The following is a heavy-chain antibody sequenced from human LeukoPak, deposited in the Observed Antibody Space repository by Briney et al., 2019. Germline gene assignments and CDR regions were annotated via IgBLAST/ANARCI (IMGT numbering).Heavy chain of an antibody. J-gene: IGHJ4*02. D-gene: IGHD1-26*01. CDR2: ISAYNGNT. V-gene: IGHV1-18*01. CDR3: ARGRIVGATVPTLIDY. CDR1: GYTFTSYG. Sequence: ASVKVSCKASGYTFTSYGISWVRQAPGQGLEWMGWISAYNGNTNYAQKLQGRVTMTTDTSTSTAYMELRSLRSDDTAVYYCARGRIVGATVPTLIDYWGQGTLVTVSS.